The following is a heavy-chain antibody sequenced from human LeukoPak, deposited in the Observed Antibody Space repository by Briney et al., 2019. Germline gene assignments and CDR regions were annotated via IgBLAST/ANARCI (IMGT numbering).Heavy chain of an antibody. V-gene: IGHV3-30*02. D-gene: IGHD3-22*01. Sequence: PGGSLRLSCAASGFTFSSYWMSWVRQAPGKGLEWVAFIRYDGSNKYYADSVKGRFTISRDNSKNTLYLQMNSLRAEDTAVYYCAKDWGYYDSSGYQPIDYWGQGTLVTVSS. J-gene: IGHJ4*02. CDR1: GFTFSSYW. CDR3: AKDWGYYDSSGYQPIDY. CDR2: IRYDGSNK.